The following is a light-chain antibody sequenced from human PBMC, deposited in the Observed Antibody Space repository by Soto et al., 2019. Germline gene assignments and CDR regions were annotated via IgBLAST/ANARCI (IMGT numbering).Light chain of an antibody. Sequence: DIQMTQSPSSVSASVGDRLTITCRASQDISKWLAWYQQKPGKAPQLLISDSSSLQSGVPSRFSGSGYGTDFTLTIRSLQPEDFAAYFCQQDNSFPLTFGGGTKVAVK. CDR2: DSS. J-gene: IGKJ4*01. CDR3: QQDNSFPLT. V-gene: IGKV1-12*01. CDR1: QDISKW.